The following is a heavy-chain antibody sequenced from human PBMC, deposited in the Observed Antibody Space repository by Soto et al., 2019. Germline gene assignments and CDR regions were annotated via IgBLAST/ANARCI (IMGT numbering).Heavy chain of an antibody. CDR2: INAGNGNT. J-gene: IGHJ6*02. Sequence: ASLEVSCKASGYTFSNYAMHWVRQAPGQRLEWMGWINAGNGNTKYSQKFQDRVTITRDTSASTAYMELSSLRSEDTAVYYCAKGGNIAVVVADYGMDVWGQGTTVTVSS. D-gene: IGHD2-15*01. V-gene: IGHV1-3*01. CDR1: GYTFSNYA. CDR3: AKGGNIAVVVADYGMDV.